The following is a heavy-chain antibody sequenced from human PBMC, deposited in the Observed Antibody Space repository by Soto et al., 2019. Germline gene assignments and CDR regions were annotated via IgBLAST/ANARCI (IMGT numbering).Heavy chain of an antibody. V-gene: IGHV3-23*01. CDR1: GFTFSNCA. Sequence: EVQLLESGGGLVQPGGSLRLSCAASGFTFSNCAVTWVRQAPGKGLEWVSTISGSGGRTYYADSVKGRFTISRDNSKNTLYLQMNSLRAEDTAVYYCAKDQGSSWFEIDYWGQGTVVTVSS. D-gene: IGHD6-13*01. J-gene: IGHJ4*02. CDR2: ISGSGGRT. CDR3: AKDQGSSWFEIDY.